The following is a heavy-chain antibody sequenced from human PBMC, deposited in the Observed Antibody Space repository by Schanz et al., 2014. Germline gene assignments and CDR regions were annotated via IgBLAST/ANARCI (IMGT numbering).Heavy chain of an antibody. Sequence: VQLLESGGGLVQPGGSLRLSCAASGFTLSSYGMHWVRQAPGKGLEWVAVIWYDGSNKYYADSVKGRFTISRDNAKNSLYLEMNSLRAEDTALYYCARDRRNADLDYWGQGTLVTVSS. CDR3: ARDRRNADLDY. D-gene: IGHD1-1*01. J-gene: IGHJ4*02. CDR1: GFTLSSYG. CDR2: IWYDGSNK. V-gene: IGHV3-33*08.